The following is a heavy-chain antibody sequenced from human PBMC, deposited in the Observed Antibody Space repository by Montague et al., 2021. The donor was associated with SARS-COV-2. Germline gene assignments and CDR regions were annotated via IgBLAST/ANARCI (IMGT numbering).Heavy chain of an antibody. V-gene: IGHV4-39*01. CDR2: VHYTGTT. J-gene: IGHJ3*02. Sequence: SETRSLTCTVSGGSITVSRYDWGWIRQPPGKGLEWIGSVHYTGTTSYNASLKSRLTISVDTSESQFSLKMTSVTASDTAVYYCARHRANAGSFDIWGQGTMVTVSS. CDR1: GGSITVSRYD. CDR3: ARHRANAGSFDI. D-gene: IGHD1-1*01.